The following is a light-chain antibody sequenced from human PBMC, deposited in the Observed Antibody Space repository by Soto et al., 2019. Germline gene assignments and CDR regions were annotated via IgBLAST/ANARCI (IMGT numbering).Light chain of an antibody. V-gene: IGKV3-15*01. CDR3: QQYNNWPSWT. Sequence: EIVMTQSPATLSVSPGQRATLSCRASQSVSSNLAWYQQKPGQAPRLLIYGASTRAPGIPARFSGSGSGTEFPVNSSNRHSEKFAVYYCQQYNNWPSWTVGQGTNVEIK. CDR2: GAS. CDR1: QSVSSN. J-gene: IGKJ1*01.